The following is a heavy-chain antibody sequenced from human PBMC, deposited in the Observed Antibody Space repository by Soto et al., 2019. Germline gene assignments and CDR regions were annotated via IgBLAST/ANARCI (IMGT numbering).Heavy chain of an antibody. CDR1: GGSISSYY. CDR3: ARDFRTVGWFDP. J-gene: IGHJ5*02. V-gene: IGHV4-59*01. Sequence: SETLSLTCTVSGGSISSYYWSWIRQPPGKGLEWIGYIYYSGSTNYNPSLKSRVTISVDTSKNQFSLKLSSVTAADTAVYYCARDFRTVGWFDPWGQGTLVTVS. D-gene: IGHD4-17*01. CDR2: IYYSGST.